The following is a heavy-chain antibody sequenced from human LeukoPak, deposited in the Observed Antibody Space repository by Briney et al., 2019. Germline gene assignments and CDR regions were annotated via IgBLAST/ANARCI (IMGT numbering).Heavy chain of an antibody. CDR3: GRPSADGLERAHIDC. CDR2: IYPADSDT. Sequence: GESLKISCQASGYNFSTYWIAWVRPMPRKGLESMGIIYPADSDTRYSPSFQGQVTISADKSISTAYLQWSGLKASDTAIYYCGRPSADGLERAHIDCWGQGTLVTVSS. J-gene: IGHJ4*02. CDR1: GYNFSTYW. V-gene: IGHV5-51*01.